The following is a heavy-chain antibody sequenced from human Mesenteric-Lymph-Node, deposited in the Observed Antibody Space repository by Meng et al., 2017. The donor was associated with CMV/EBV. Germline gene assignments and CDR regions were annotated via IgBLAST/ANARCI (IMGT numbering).Heavy chain of an antibody. CDR2: INYSGST. V-gene: IGHV4-31*02. Sequence: SCIVSGDSISSGGYFWSWIRQHAGKGLEWIGYINYSGSTYYNPSLRSRVSISVDTSENQFSLKLSSVTAADTAVYYCARERRNFYGSGSYLDSWGQGTLVTVSS. J-gene: IGHJ4*02. CDR1: GDSISSGGYF. CDR3: ARERRNFYGSGSYLDS. D-gene: IGHD3-10*01.